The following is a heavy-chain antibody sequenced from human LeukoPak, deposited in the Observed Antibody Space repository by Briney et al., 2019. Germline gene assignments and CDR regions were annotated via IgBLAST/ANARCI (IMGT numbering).Heavy chain of an antibody. CDR1: GYTLSEYG. Sequence: ASVKVSCKASGYTLSEYGITWVRRAPGQGLEWVGWFTTYNGDKKYSQKFQGRVTMTTDTSTSTYYMELSSLRSDDTAVYYCARDCSNGVCFPRDYWGRGTLVTVAT. CDR2: FTTYNGDK. V-gene: IGHV1-18*01. J-gene: IGHJ4*02. CDR3: ARDCSNGVCFPRDY. D-gene: IGHD2-8*01.